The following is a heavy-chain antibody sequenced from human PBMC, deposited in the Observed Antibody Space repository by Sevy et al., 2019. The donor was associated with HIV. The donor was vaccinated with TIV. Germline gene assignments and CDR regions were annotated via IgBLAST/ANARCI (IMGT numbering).Heavy chain of an antibody. Sequence: GGSLRLSCAASGFTFSSYTMTWVRRAPGKGLEWVSSRTYNDKTFYADSVKGRFTISRDTSKNTFYLQTNSLRAEDTAVYYCGKALTIGWEKDAFNIWGQGTTVTVSS. D-gene: IGHD1-26*01. CDR1: GFTFSSYT. CDR2: RTYNDKT. V-gene: IGHV3-23*01. CDR3: GKALTIGWEKDAFNI. J-gene: IGHJ3*02.